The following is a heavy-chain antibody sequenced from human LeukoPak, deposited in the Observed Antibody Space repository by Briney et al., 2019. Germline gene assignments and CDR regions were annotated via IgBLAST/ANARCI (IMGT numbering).Heavy chain of an antibody. CDR1: GFTFSSYA. D-gene: IGHD1-26*01. CDR2: ISYDGSNK. J-gene: IGHJ6*03. CDR3: ARGPRGEWELLNYYYYYYMDV. Sequence: GGTLRLSCAASGFTFSSYAMNWVRQAPGKGLEWVAVISYDGSNKYYADSVKGRFTISRDNSKNTLYLQMNSLRAEDTAVYYCARGPRGEWELLNYYYYYYMDVWGKGTTVTVSS. V-gene: IGHV3-30*01.